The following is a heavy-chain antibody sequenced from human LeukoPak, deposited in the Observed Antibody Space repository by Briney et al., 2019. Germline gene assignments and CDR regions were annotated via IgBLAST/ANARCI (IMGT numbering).Heavy chain of an antibody. CDR1: GFSVSNNY. D-gene: IGHD6-13*01. CDR3: ARPLDSSNNYFDY. CDR2: IYSGGDK. V-gene: IGHV3-53*01. J-gene: IGHJ4*02. Sequence: GGSLRLSCAASGFSVSNNYMSWVRQAPGKGLEWVSLIYSGGDKRYAASVKGRFTISRDNAKNSLYLQMNSLRAEDTAVYYCARPLDSSNNYFDYWGQGTLVTVSA.